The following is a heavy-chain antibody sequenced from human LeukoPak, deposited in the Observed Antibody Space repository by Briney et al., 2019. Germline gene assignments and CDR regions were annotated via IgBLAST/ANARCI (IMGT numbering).Heavy chain of an antibody. Sequence: GGSLRLSCAASGFTFSSYAMSWVRQAPGKGLEWVSGISGSGDNTYYADAVKGRFTISRDNSKNTLYVQVNSLGTEDTAAYYCAKGSYYDSSGSFYFDYWGQGTLVTVSS. CDR3: AKGSYYDSSGSFYFDY. CDR2: ISGSGDNT. V-gene: IGHV3-23*01. CDR1: GFTFSSYA. J-gene: IGHJ4*02. D-gene: IGHD3-22*01.